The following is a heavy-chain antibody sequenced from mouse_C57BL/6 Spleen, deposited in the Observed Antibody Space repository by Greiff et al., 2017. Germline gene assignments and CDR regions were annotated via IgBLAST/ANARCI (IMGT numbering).Heavy chain of an antibody. CDR1: GYSFTGYY. J-gene: IGHJ1*03. Sequence: EVQLQQSGPELVKPGASVKISCKASGYSFTGYYMNWVKQSPEKSLEWIGEINPSTGGTTYNQKFKAKATLTVDKSSSTAYMQLKSLTSEDSAVYYCARSDYGSSYEYFDVWGTGTTVTVSS. V-gene: IGHV1-42*01. CDR2: INPSTGGT. D-gene: IGHD1-1*01. CDR3: ARSDYGSSYEYFDV.